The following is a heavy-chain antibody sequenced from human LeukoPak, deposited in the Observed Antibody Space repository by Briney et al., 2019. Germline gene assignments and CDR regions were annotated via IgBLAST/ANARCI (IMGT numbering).Heavy chain of an antibody. CDR3: ARRSGIAVAGAFDY. CDR2: ISGSGDST. V-gene: IGHV3-23*01. CDR1: GFTLSTYS. J-gene: IGHJ4*02. D-gene: IGHD6-19*01. Sequence: PGGSLRLSCAGSGFTLSTYSMNWVRQAPGKGLEWVSGISGSGDSTYYADSVKGRFTISRDNSKNTLYLQMNSLRAEDTAVYYCARRSGIAVAGAFDYWGQGTLVTVSS.